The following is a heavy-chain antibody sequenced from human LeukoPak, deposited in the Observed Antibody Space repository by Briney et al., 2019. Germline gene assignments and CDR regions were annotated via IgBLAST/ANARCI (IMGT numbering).Heavy chain of an antibody. CDR1: GGSTSSSSYY. Sequence: SETLSLTCTVSGGSTSSSSYYWGWIRQPPGKGLEWIGNIYYSGSTYYNPSLESRVTMSLDTSKNQFSLKLSSVTAADTAVYYCASWRHYYFDYWGQGTLVTVSS. CDR3: ASWRHYYFDY. J-gene: IGHJ4*02. V-gene: IGHV4-39*07. CDR2: IYYSGST.